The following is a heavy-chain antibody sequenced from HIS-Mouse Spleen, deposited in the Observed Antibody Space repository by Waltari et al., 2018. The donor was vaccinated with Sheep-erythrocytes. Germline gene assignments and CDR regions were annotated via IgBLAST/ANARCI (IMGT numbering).Heavy chain of an antibody. CDR3: ARVASGATFDY. J-gene: IGHJ4*02. V-gene: IGHV3-21*01. CDR2: ISSSSSYI. CDR1: GFTVSSYS. Sequence: EVQLVESGGGVVKPGGSLRLSCAASGFTVSSYSMTWVDQVPGKGRKWVSSISSSSSYIYYAHTVKVRFTIPRDTAKTTLYLQMNSLRAEDTAVYYCARVASGATFDYWGQGTLVTVSS. D-gene: IGHD1-26*01.